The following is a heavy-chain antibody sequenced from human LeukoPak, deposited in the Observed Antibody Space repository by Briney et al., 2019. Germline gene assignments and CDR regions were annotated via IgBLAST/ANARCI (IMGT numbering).Heavy chain of an antibody. J-gene: IGHJ4*02. CDR1: GFTFDDYG. D-gene: IGHD3-10*01. Sequence: SGGSLRLSCEASGFTFDDYGMSWVRQRPGRGLEWVSGINRNGGSTDYADSVKGRFTISRDNAKNSHFLQMNSLRVEDTALYYCARGFRNGPFDCWGQGTLVTVSS. CDR2: INRNGGST. CDR3: ARGFRNGPFDC. V-gene: IGHV3-20*04.